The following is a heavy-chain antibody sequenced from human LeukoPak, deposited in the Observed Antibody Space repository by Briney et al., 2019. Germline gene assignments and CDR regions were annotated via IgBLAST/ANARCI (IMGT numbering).Heavy chain of an antibody. CDR2: ISPGGGNT. CDR1: GYTFTSYG. Sequence: ASVKVSCKASGYTFTSYGISWVRQAPGQGLEWMGWISPGGGNTNYAQNFQGRVTMTRDTSTTTVYMELSSLRSEDTAIYYCARIRDGYNDAYDIWGQGTVVTVPS. CDR3: ARIRDGYNDAYDI. V-gene: IGHV1-18*01. J-gene: IGHJ3*02. D-gene: IGHD5-24*01.